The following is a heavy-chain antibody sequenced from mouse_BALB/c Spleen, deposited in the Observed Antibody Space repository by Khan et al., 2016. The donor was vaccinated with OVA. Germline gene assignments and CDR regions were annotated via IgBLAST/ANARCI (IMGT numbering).Heavy chain of an antibody. J-gene: IGHJ1*01. Sequence: EVELVESGPGLVKPSQSLSLTCTVTGYSITSDYAWNWIRQLPGNKLEWMAYISYSGSTGYNPSLKNRVSITRDTSKNQFFLQLNSVTTEDTATYYCARRFYYGHWYFDVWGAGTPVTVSS. D-gene: IGHD1-1*01. CDR2: ISYSGST. V-gene: IGHV3-2*02. CDR3: ARRFYYGHWYFDV. CDR1: GYSITSDYA.